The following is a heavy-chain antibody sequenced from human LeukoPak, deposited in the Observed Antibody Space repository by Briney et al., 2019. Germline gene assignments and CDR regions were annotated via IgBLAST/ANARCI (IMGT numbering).Heavy chain of an antibody. CDR1: GFTFSSYA. V-gene: IGHV3-23*01. J-gene: IGHJ4*02. Sequence: GGSLRLLCAASGFTFSSYAMRWVRQAPGKGLEGVSAISGSGGSTYYADSVKGRFTISRDNSKNTLYLQMTSLRAEDTAVYYCALKYDSSGYYDYWGQGTLVTVSS. CDR3: ALKYDSSGYYDY. CDR2: ISGSGGST. D-gene: IGHD3-22*01.